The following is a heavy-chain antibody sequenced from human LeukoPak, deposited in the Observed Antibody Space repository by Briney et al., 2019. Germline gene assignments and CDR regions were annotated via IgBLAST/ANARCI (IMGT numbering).Heavy chain of an antibody. CDR1: GGSISSYY. Sequence: SETLSLTCTVSGGSISSYYWSWIRQPPGKGLEWIGYIYYSGSANYNPSLKSRVTISVDTSKNQFSLNLSSVTAADTAVYYCARGGGYSSYDFGYWGQGTLVTVSS. V-gene: IGHV4-59*01. CDR3: ARGGGYSSYDFGY. CDR2: IYYSGSA. D-gene: IGHD5-12*01. J-gene: IGHJ4*02.